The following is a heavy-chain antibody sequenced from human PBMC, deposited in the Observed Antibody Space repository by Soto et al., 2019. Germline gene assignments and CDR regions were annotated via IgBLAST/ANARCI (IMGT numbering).Heavy chain of an antibody. V-gene: IGHV3-23*01. CDR1: GFPFSRHA. Sequence: PGGSLRLSSTASGFPFSRHAMTWVRQAPGKGLEWVSGLSDSGGSIYYADSVKGRFTISRDNSMNTLYLQMNTLRAEDTAIYYCAKVSSSWYAGFFDLWGQGTLVTVSS. CDR3: AKVSSSWYAGFFDL. CDR2: LSDSGGSI. J-gene: IGHJ4*02. D-gene: IGHD6-13*01.